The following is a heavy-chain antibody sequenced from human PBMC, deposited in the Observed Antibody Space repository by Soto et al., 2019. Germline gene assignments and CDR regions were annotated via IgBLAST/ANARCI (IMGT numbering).Heavy chain of an antibody. V-gene: IGHV5-10-1*01. J-gene: IGHJ6*02. D-gene: IGHD6-6*01. CDR1: GYSFTSYW. Sequence: GESLKISCXGSGYSFTSYWISWVRQMPGKGLEWMGRIDPSDSYTNYSPSFQGHVTISADKSISTAYLQWSSLKASDTAMYYCASTIAARPYYYGMDVWGQGTTVTISS. CDR2: IDPSDSYT. CDR3: ASTIAARPYYYGMDV.